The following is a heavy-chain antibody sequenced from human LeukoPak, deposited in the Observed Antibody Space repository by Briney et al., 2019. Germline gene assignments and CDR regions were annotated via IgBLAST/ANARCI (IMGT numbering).Heavy chain of an antibody. CDR3: ARLRRVNWNYVSGSCYFDY. J-gene: IGHJ4*02. CDR1: GGSFSGYY. V-gene: IGHV4-34*01. CDR2: INHSGST. Sequence: SETLSLTCAVYGGSFSGYYWSWIRQPPGKGLEWIGEINHSGSTNYNPSLKSRVTISVDTSKNQFSLKLSSVTAADTAVYYCARLRRVNWNYVSGSCYFDYWGQGTLVTVSS. D-gene: IGHD1-7*01.